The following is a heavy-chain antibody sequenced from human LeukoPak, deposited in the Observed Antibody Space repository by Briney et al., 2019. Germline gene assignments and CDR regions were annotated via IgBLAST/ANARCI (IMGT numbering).Heavy chain of an antibody. CDR3: AKALGSGSYSADAFDI. J-gene: IGHJ3*02. D-gene: IGHD3-10*01. CDR2: ISYDGSNK. Sequence: GGSLRLSCAASGFTFSSYGMHWVRQAPGKGLEWVAVISYDGSNKYYADSVKGRFTISRDNSKNTLYLQMNSLRAEDTAVYYCAKALGSGSYSADAFDIWGQGTMVTVSS. CDR1: GFTFSSYG. V-gene: IGHV3-30*18.